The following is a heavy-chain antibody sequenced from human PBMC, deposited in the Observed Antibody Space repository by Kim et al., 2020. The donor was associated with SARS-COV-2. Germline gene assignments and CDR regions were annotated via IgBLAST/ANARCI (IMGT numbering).Heavy chain of an antibody. V-gene: IGHV1-46*01. CDR1: GYTFTSYY. D-gene: IGHD2-15*01. CDR3: ARPGGRLYCSGGSCFTFDY. CDR2: INPSGGST. J-gene: IGHJ4*02. Sequence: ASVKVSCKASGYTFTSYYMHWVRQAPGQGLEWMGIINPSGGSTSYAQKFQGRVTMTRDTSTSTVYMELSSLRSEDTAVYYCARPGGRLYCSGGSCFTFDYWGQGTLVTVSS.